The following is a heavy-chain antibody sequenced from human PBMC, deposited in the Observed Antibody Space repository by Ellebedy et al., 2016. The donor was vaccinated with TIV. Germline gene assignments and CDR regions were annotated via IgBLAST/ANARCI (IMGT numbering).Heavy chain of an antibody. V-gene: IGHV3-7*01. CDR2: IYQDGSVQ. Sequence: GESLKISCAASGFSFRSYWMSWVRQAPGKGLEWVANIYQDGSVQYYLDSVKGRFTISRDNAKNSLYLQLNSLRVEDTAVYYCARRGSYGDYAVQVNNWFDRWGQGTLVTV. D-gene: IGHD4-17*01. J-gene: IGHJ5*02. CDR3: ARRGSYGDYAVQVNNWFDR. CDR1: GFSFRSYW.